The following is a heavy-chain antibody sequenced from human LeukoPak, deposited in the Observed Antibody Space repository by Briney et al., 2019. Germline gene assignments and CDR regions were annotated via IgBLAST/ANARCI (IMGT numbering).Heavy chain of an antibody. CDR1: GGSISSGGYY. J-gene: IGHJ4*02. D-gene: IGHD6-19*01. Sequence: KASQTLSLPCTVAGGSISSGGYYWSWIRQHPGKGLEWIGYIYYSGSTYYNPSLKSRVTISVDTAKNQFSLKLSSVTAADTAVYYCARSGIAVAASVDYWGQGTLVTVSS. CDR2: IYYSGST. V-gene: IGHV4-31*03. CDR3: ARSGIAVAASVDY.